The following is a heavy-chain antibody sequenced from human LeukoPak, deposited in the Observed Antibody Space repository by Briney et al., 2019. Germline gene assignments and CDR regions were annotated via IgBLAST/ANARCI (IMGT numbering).Heavy chain of an antibody. CDR2: INHSGST. V-gene: IGHV4-34*01. CDR1: GGSFSGYY. Sequence: SETLSLTCAVYGGSFSGYYWSWIRQPPGKGLEWIGEINHSGSTNYNPSLKSRVTISVDTSKNKFSLKLSSVTAADTAVYYCASSGPLTYDAFDIWGQGTMVTVSS. D-gene: IGHD3-10*01. J-gene: IGHJ3*02. CDR3: ASSGPLTYDAFDI.